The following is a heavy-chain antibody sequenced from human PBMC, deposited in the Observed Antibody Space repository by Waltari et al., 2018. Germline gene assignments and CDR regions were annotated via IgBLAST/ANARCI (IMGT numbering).Heavy chain of an antibody. CDR2: INPTNGVT. CDR1: GYSFGGYY. Sequence: QVHLVQSGVAVKKSGASVMVSCKASGYSFGGYYLYWVRQAPGQGLEWMGWINPTNGVTNYAQKFQGRVTMTRDTSINSVYMDLSRLRSDDTAVYFCARGLGGSSPFDYWGRGTLVTVSS. V-gene: IGHV1-2*02. CDR3: ARGLGGSSPFDY. D-gene: IGHD3-16*01. J-gene: IGHJ4*02.